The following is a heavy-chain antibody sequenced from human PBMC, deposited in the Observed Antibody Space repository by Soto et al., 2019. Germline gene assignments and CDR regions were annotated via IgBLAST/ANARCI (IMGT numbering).Heavy chain of an antibody. V-gene: IGHV3-53*01. CDR1: GFTVSSNY. CDR2: IYSGGRT. Sequence: EVQLVESGGGLIQPGGSLRLSCAASGFTVSSNYMSWVRQAPGKGLEWVSGIYSGGRTYYADSVKGRFTISRDNSKNTLYLQMKSLGAEDTAVYYCAREEYSSSSWGGWFDPWGQGTLVTVSS. D-gene: IGHD6-6*01. CDR3: AREEYSSSSWGGWFDP. J-gene: IGHJ5*02.